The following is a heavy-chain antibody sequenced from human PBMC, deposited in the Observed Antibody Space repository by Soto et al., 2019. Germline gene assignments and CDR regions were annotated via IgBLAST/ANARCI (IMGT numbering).Heavy chain of an antibody. V-gene: IGHV1-18*01. D-gene: IGHD3-9*01. CDR1: GYTFTSYG. Sequence: VASVKVSCKASGYTFTSYGISWVRQAPGQGLEWMGWISAYNGNTNYAQKLQGRVTMTTDTSTSAAYMELSSLRSEDTAVYYCASPRHYDILTGYYELFFDYWGQGILVTVSS. CDR3: ASPRHYDILTGYYELFFDY. J-gene: IGHJ4*02. CDR2: ISAYNGNT.